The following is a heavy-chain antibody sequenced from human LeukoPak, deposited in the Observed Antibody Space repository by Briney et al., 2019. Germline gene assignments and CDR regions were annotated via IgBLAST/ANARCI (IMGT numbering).Heavy chain of an antibody. J-gene: IGHJ3*02. CDR3: ARAYYYGSGSYGFDI. CDR1: GGSISSYY. CDR2: IDYSGSA. Sequence: PSETLSLTCTVSGGSISSYYWSWIREPPGKGLEWIGYIDYSGSANYNPSLKSRVTISVDTSKNQFSLKLSSVTAADTAVYYCARAYYYGSGSYGFDIWGQGTMVTVSS. D-gene: IGHD3-10*01. V-gene: IGHV4-59*01.